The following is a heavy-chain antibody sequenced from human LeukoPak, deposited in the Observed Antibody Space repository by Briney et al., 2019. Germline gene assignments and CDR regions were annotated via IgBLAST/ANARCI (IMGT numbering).Heavy chain of an antibody. V-gene: IGHV4-59*12. D-gene: IGHD3-10*01. CDR1: GSSINVYY. CDR3: ARDRGSPSAHAVNDAFDI. CDR2: ISYSGST. J-gene: IGHJ3*02. Sequence: SETLSLTCTVSGSSINVYYWSWIRQSPGKGLEWIAYISYSGSTNYNPSLKSRVTISVDKSKNQFSLKLSSVTAADTAVYYCARDRGSPSAHAVNDAFDIWGQGTMVTVSS.